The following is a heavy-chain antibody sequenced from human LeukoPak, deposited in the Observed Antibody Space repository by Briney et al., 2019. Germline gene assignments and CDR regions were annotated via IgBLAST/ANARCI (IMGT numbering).Heavy chain of an antibody. D-gene: IGHD6-6*01. Sequence: GGSLRLSCAASGFTFSSYWMIWVRQAPGKGLEWVANIKQDGSERDYVDSVKGRFTISRDNAKNSLYLQMDSLRAEDTAVYYCARFRSTSSAKDYFDHGGQGTLVTVSS. CDR1: GFTFSSYW. V-gene: IGHV3-7*01. CDR3: ARFRSTSSAKDYFDH. CDR2: IKQDGSER. J-gene: IGHJ4*02.